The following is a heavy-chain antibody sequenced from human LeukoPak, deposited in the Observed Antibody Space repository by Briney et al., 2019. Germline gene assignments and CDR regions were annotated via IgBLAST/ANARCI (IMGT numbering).Heavy chain of an antibody. V-gene: IGHV3-33*06. Sequence: GGSLRLSCAASGFTFSSYGMHWVRQAPGKGLEWVAVIWYDGSNKYYADSVKGRFTISRDNSKNTLYLQMNSLRAEDTAVYYCAKVQTPLGYCSSTSCYPVRQYFDYWGQGTLVTVSS. CDR1: GFTFSSYG. D-gene: IGHD2-2*01. CDR3: AKVQTPLGYCSSTSCYPVRQYFDY. CDR2: IWYDGSNK. J-gene: IGHJ4*02.